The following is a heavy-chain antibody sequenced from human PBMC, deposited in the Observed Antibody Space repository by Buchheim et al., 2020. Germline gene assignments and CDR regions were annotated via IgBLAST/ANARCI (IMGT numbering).Heavy chain of an antibody. CDR1: GYTFTDSY. CDR2: INPNSGGT. D-gene: IGHD5-18*01. Sequence: VKKPGASVKVSCKASGYTFTDSYMHWVRQAPGQGLEWMGWINPNSGGTNYAQKFQGWVTMTRDTSISTAYMELSRLTSDDTAVYYCARANVDTAMVPYYYYGMDVWGQGTT. V-gene: IGHV1-2*04. J-gene: IGHJ6*02. CDR3: ARANVDTAMVPYYYYGMDV.